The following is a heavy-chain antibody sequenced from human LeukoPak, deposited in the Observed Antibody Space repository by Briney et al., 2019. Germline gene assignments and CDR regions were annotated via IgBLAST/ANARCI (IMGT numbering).Heavy chain of an antibody. D-gene: IGHD6-19*01. CDR3: ARHGTYNSGWHHFDY. V-gene: IGHV4-61*05. J-gene: IGHJ4*02. Sequence: PSETLSLTCSVSGGSITSSSYYWSWIRQPPGKGLEWIGYIYYSGSTNYNSSLKSRVTISLDTSKNQFSLKLSSVTAADTAVYYCARHGTYNSGWHHFDYWGQGTLVTVSS. CDR1: GGSITSSSYY. CDR2: IYYSGST.